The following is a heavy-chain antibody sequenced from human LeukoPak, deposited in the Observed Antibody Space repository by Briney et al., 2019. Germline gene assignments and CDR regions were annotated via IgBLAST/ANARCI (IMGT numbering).Heavy chain of an antibody. Sequence: ASDTLSLTCAVSDDSFSSHYWTWIRQPAGKGLEWIGRMYSTGSNNYNPSLKSRVTMSLDTSKNHFSLNLTSVTAADTAVYYCAREPTSGREPTSGRPLDYWGQGTLVTVSS. CDR2: MYSTGSN. V-gene: IGHV4-4*07. D-gene: IGHD5-12*01. J-gene: IGHJ4*02. CDR3: AREPTSGREPTSGRPLDY. CDR1: DDSFSSHY.